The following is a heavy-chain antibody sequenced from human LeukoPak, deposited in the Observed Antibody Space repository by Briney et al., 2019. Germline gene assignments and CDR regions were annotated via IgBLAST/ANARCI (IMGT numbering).Heavy chain of an antibody. CDR3: ARGAKYYYDSSGPYFDY. V-gene: IGHV4-39*07. Sequence: PSETLSLTCTVSGGSISSSSYYWGWIRQPPGKGLEWIGSIYYSGSTYYNPSLKSRVTISVDTSKNQFSLKLSSVTAADTAVYYCARGAKYYYDSSGPYFDYWGQGTLVTVSS. CDR2: IYYSGST. J-gene: IGHJ4*02. D-gene: IGHD3-22*01. CDR1: GGSISSSSYY.